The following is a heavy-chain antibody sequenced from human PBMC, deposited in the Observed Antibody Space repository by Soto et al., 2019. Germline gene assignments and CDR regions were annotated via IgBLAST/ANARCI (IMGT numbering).Heavy chain of an antibody. CDR1: GFTFSDYY. D-gene: IGHD4-17*01. CDR3: ARDPSTTVEPNPGPRDY. CDR2: ISSSGSTI. J-gene: IGHJ4*02. V-gene: IGHV3-11*01. Sequence: QVQLVESGGGLVKPGGSLRLSCAASGFTFSDYYMSWIRQAPGKGLEWVSYISSSGSTIYYADSVKGRFTISRDNAKNSLYLQMNSLRAEDTAAYYCARDPSTTVEPNPGPRDYWGQGTLVTVSS.